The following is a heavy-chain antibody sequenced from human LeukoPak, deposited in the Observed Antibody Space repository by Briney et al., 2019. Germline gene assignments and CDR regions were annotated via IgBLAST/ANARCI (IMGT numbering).Heavy chain of an antibody. J-gene: IGHJ6*02. CDR1: GFTFDDYA. CDR2: ISWNSGSI. V-gene: IGHV3-9*01. D-gene: IGHD6-19*01. Sequence: PGRSLRLSCAASGFTFDDYAMHWVRQAPGKGLEWVSGISWNSGSIGYADSVKGRFTISRDNAKNSLYLQMNSLRAEDTALYYCAKEYSSSYYYYGMDVWGQGTTVTVSS. CDR3: AKEYSSSYYYYGMDV.